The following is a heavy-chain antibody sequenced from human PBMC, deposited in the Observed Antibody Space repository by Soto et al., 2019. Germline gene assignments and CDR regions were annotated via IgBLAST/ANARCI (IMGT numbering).Heavy chain of an antibody. V-gene: IGHV4-34*01. CDR2: INHSGST. D-gene: IGHD1-1*01. CDR1: GGSFSGYY. CDR3: AKVQGQLERALPLGYGMDV. Sequence: SETLSLTCAVYGGSFSGYYWSWIRQPPGKGLEWIGEINHSGSTNYNPSLKSRVTISVDTSKNQFSLKLSSVTAADTAVYYCAKVQGQLERALPLGYGMDVWGQGTTVTVSS. J-gene: IGHJ6*02.